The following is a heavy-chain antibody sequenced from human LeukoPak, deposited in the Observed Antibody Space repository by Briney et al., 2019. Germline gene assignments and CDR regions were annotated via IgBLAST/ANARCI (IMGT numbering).Heavy chain of an antibody. D-gene: IGHD3-22*01. CDR2: IYYSGST. V-gene: IGHV4-59*01. CDR3: ARTVRGYPRGTRSYYYYYGMDV. Sequence: PSETLSLTCTVSGGSISSYYWSWIRQPPGKGLEWMGYIYYSGSTNHNPSLKSRVTISVDTSKNQFSLKLSSVTAADTAVYYCARTVRGYPRGTRSYYYYYGMDVWGQGTTVTVSS. J-gene: IGHJ6*02. CDR1: GGSISSYY.